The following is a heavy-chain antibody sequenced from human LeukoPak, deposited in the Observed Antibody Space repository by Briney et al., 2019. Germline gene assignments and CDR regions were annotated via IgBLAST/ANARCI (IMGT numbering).Heavy chain of an antibody. Sequence: GGSLRLSCTASGLTFSYYAMTWVRQAPGKGLEWVSLISVNGGRSNYADSVKGRFTISRDNSKNTVFLQMSSLRAEDTAIYYCAKVGSSGWYGMVVWGRGTSVTVS. J-gene: IGHJ6*02. V-gene: IGHV3-23*01. D-gene: IGHD6-19*01. CDR1: GLTFSYYA. CDR2: ISVNGGRS. CDR3: AKVGSSGWYGMVV.